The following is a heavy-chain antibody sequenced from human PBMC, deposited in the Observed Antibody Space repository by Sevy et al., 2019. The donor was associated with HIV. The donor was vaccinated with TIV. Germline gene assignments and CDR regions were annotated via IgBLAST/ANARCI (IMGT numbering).Heavy chain of an antibody. CDR1: GFTFSDHY. CDR2: IRNRPNSYTT. CDR3: VRGPNCGVGGCQQISPYCLDV. Sequence: GGSLRLSCAASGFTFSDHYVDWVRQAPGKGLEWVGRIRNRPNSYTTEYAAAVKGRFTISRGDSRNSVYLQMNSLKTQDSAVYYCVRGPNCGVGGCQQISPYCLDVWGKGATVTVSS. D-gene: IGHD2-15*01. J-gene: IGHJ6*03. V-gene: IGHV3-72*01.